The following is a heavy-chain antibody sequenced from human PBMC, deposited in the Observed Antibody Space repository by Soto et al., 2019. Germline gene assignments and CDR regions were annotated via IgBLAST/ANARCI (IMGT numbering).Heavy chain of an antibody. J-gene: IGHJ4*02. CDR1: GFTFSSYA. CDR2: VSGGGVST. D-gene: IGHD3-22*01. Sequence: GGSLRLSCAASGFTFSSYAMSWVRQAPGKGLEWVSAVSGGGVSTYYADSVKGRFTISRDNSKNTLYLQVNSLRAEDTAVYYCAKDGYDSSGPIDNWGQGTLVTV. CDR3: AKDGYDSSGPIDN. V-gene: IGHV3-23*01.